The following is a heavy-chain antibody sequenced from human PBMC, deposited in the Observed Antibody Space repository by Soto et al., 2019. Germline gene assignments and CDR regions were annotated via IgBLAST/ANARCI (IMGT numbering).Heavy chain of an antibody. D-gene: IGHD5-12*01. Sequence: EVQLLESGGGLVQPGGSLRLSCAASGFTFSSYAMSWVRQAPGKGLEWVSAISGSGGSTYYADSVKGRFTISRDNSKNTLYLQMNSLRAEDTAVYYCAKDSNLYSGYDYFDFGAFDIWGQGTMVTVSS. CDR1: GFTFSSYA. V-gene: IGHV3-23*01. CDR3: AKDSNLYSGYDYFDFGAFDI. J-gene: IGHJ3*02. CDR2: ISGSGGST.